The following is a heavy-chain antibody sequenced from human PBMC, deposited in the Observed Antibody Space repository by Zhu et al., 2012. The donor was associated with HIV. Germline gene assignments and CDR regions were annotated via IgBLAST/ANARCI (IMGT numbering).Heavy chain of an antibody. CDR1: GFTFSSYA. Sequence: EVQLLESGGGLVQPGGSLRLPCAASGFTFSSYAMSWVRQAPGKGLEWVSAISGSGGSTYYADSVKGRFTISRDNSKNTPYLQMNSLRAEDTAVYYCAKDGIAVDPSLVWYFDYWGQGTLVTVSS. CDR3: AKDGIAVDPSLVWYFDY. V-gene: IGHV3-23*01. CDR2: ISGSGGST. D-gene: IGHD6-19*01. J-gene: IGHJ4*02.